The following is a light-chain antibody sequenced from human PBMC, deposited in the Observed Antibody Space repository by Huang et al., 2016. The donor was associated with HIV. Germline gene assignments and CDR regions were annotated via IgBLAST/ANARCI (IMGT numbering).Light chain of an antibody. J-gene: IGKJ1*01. CDR1: QTSRY. Sequence: EIVLTQSPGTLSLSPGERDTLSCRTSQTSRYLAWYQQKPGQAPRLLIYGASRRATGIPDRFSGSGSGTDFTLTISRLEPEDFAVYYCQHYAASLWTFGQGTKVEIK. CDR2: GAS. V-gene: IGKV3-20*01. CDR3: QHYAASLWT.